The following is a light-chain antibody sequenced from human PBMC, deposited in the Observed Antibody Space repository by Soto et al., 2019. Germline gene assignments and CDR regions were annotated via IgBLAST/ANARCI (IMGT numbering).Light chain of an antibody. J-gene: IGLJ3*02. V-gene: IGLV2-23*02. CDR2: EVS. CDR3: CSYAGSGTWV. CDR1: SSDVGSYNL. Sequence: QSALTQPASVSGSPGQSLTISCTETSSDVGSYNLVSWYQQYPGKAPKLMIYEVSKRPSGVSNRFSGSNSGNTASLTISGLHAEDEADYYCCSYAGSGTWVFGGGTKLTVL.